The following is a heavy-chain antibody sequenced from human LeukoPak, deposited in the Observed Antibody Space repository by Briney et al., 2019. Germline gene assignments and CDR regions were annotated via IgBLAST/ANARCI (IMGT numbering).Heavy chain of an antibody. V-gene: IGHV4-39*07. CDR3: ARVGPTTCFDY. Sequence: SETLSLTCTVSGGSISSSSYYWGWIRQPPGKGLEWIGSIYYSGSTYYNPSLKSRVTISVDTSKNQFSLKLSSVTAADAAVYYCARVGPTTCFDYWGQGTLVTVSS. CDR2: IYYSGST. D-gene: IGHD4-17*01. J-gene: IGHJ4*02. CDR1: GGSISSSSYY.